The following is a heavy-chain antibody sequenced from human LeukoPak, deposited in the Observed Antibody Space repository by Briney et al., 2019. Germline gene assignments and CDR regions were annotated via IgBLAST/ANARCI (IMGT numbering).Heavy chain of an antibody. CDR3: ARRGYSYGNPYYYYYMDV. CDR2: ISSSGST. J-gene: IGHJ6*03. V-gene: IGHV4-4*09. D-gene: IGHD5-18*01. CDR1: GGSISSYY. Sequence: SETLSLTCTVSGGSISSYYWSWIRQPPGKGLEWIGYISSSGSTNYNPSLKSRVTISIDTSKNQFSLKLDSVTAADTAVYYCARRGYSYGNPYYYYYMDVWGKGTTVTVSS.